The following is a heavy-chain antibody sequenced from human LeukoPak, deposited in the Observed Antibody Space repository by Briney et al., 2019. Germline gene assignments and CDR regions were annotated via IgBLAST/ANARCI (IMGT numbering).Heavy chain of an antibody. D-gene: IGHD3-3*01. CDR2: ISYSGST. J-gene: IGHJ3*02. Sequence: SQTLSLTCTVSGVSISSGGYYWSWIRQHPGKGLEWSGHISYSGSTYYHPSLKTRLTISVDTSKNHFSLKLSSVTAADTAVYDCARDLDNYDFWSGYPLPDAFDIWGQGTMVTVSS. V-gene: IGHV4-31*03. CDR3: ARDLDNYDFWSGYPLPDAFDI. CDR1: GVSISSGGYY.